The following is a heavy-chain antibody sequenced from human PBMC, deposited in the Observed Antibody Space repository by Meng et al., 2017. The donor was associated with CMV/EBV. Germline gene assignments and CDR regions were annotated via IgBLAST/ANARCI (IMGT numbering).Heavy chain of an antibody. V-gene: IGHV3-7*01. J-gene: IGHJ6*02. CDR2: VKEDGTGQ. CDR1: GFSFTTFW. Sequence: GESLKISCAASGFSFTTFWMTRVRQAPGKGLEWVANVKEDGTGQWYVDSVKGRFTVSKDNAKQSVYLQMDSLRAEDTAVYYCVRYANSHYGMDVWGQGTTVTVSS. CDR3: VRYANSHYGMDV. D-gene: IGHD4-23*01.